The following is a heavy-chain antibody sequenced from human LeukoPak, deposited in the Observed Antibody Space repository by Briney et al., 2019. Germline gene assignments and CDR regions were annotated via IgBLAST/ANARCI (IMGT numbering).Heavy chain of an antibody. CDR3: ARTSTGTRGGYDV. D-gene: IGHD1-1*01. J-gene: IGHJ4*02. CDR1: GYTFASYD. Sequence: ASVKVSCKASGYTFASYDINWVRQASGQGLEWMGWINPNSGNTGFTQKFQGRVTVTRSTSISTAYMELSSLTSDDTAVYYCARTSTGTRGGYDVWGQGTLVTVSS. CDR2: INPNSGNT. V-gene: IGHV1-8*01.